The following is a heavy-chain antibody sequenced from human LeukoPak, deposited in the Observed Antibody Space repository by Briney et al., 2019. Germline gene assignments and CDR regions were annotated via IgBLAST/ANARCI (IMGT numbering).Heavy chain of an antibody. J-gene: IGHJ6*03. CDR3: ARSCSSTSCYGYYYYYMDV. CDR1: GGSISTGSYY. Sequence: SQTLSLTCTVSGGSISTGSYYWSWIRQPAGKGLEWFGRTYTSGSTNNNPSLKSRVTISVDTSKNQFSLKLSSVTAADTAVYYCARSCSSTSCYGYYYYYMDVWGKGTTVTVSS. D-gene: IGHD2-2*01. CDR2: TYTSGST. V-gene: IGHV4-61*02.